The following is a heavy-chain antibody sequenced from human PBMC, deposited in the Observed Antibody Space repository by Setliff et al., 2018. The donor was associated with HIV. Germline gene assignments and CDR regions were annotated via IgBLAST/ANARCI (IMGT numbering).Heavy chain of an antibody. CDR1: GASIGSSHYY. CDR2: IYYNRSP. CDR3: ARHCGYSPGQICYYYLDI. V-gene: IGHV4-39*01. Sequence: SETLSLTCSVSGASIGSSHYYWGWIRQPPGKGLEWVASIYYNRSPFYNPSLKSRVTISVDASKNQLALNLSSVTAADTAVYYCARHCGYSPGQICYYYLDIWGKGTTV. J-gene: IGHJ6*03. D-gene: IGHD5-18*01.